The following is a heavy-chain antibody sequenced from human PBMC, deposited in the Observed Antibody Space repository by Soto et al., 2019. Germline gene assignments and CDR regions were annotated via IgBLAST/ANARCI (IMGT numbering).Heavy chain of an antibody. CDR3: ARVAYYDGSGSPAYYYYMDV. CDR2: IKQDGSEK. D-gene: IGHD3-10*01. J-gene: IGHJ6*03. CDR1: GFTFSSYW. Sequence: PGGSLRLSCAASGFTFSSYWMSWVRQAPGKGLEWVAYIKQDGSEKYCVDSVKGRFTISRDNAKNSLYLQMNSLRADDTAVYYCARVAYYDGSGSPAYYYYMDVWGKGTTVTVSS. V-gene: IGHV3-7*01.